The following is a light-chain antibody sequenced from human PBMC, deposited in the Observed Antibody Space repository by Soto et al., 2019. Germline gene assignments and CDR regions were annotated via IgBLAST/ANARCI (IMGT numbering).Light chain of an antibody. V-gene: IGKV3-20*01. CDR3: HQYTGSPFA. CDR2: RAS. J-gene: IGKJ4*01. CDR1: QSVTNNY. Sequence: EILLTQPPGTLSLSPGERATLSCRASQSVTNNYLAWYQHKPGQAPRLLIFRASSRATGIPDRFSGSGSGTDFTLTISRLEPEDFAVYYCHQYTGSPFAFGGGTKVEI.